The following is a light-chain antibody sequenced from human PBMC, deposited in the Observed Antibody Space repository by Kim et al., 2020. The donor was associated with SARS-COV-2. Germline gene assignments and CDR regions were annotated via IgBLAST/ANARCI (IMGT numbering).Light chain of an antibody. CDR3: QQYNSYPWT. J-gene: IGKJ1*01. CDR2: KAS. Sequence: DIQMTQSPSTLSASVGDRVTITCRASQRISGWLAWYRQKPGKAPKLLIYKASSLESGVPSRFSGSESGTEFTLTVSSLQPDDFATYYCQQYNSYPWTFGQGTKVDIK. V-gene: IGKV1-5*03. CDR1: QRISGW.